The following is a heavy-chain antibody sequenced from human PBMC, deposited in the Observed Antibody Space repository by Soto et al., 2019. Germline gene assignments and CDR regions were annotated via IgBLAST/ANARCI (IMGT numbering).Heavy chain of an antibody. D-gene: IGHD5-12*01. CDR1: GYTFTGDY. CDR3: GRGRSGQIVVFY. V-gene: IGHV1-2*02. J-gene: IGHJ4*02. Sequence: ASVKVSCKASGYTFTGDYIHWVRQAPEQGPEWMGEIGPESGATRYAQKFQGRVTMTMDMSITTVYMELSNLSPDDTAVYYCGRGRSGQIVVFYWAQGTPVTVSS. CDR2: IGPESGAT.